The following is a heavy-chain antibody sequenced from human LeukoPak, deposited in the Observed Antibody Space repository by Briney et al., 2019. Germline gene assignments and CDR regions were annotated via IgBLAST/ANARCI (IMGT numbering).Heavy chain of an antibody. V-gene: IGHV4-38-2*02. CDR3: ARQTTVEKRRVTMIVVPLPGPIDS. CDR2: FSYSWST. D-gene: IGHD3-22*01. J-gene: IGHJ4*02. Sequence: PSETLSLTCTVSRYSLSSGYYWGWIPQPPGKGLEWIGSFSYSWSTYYNPSLKSRVTLSVDTSKNNFSLKLRSVTAADTAVYYCARQTTVEKRRVTMIVVPLPGPIDSWGQGTLVTVSS. CDR1: RYSLSSGYY.